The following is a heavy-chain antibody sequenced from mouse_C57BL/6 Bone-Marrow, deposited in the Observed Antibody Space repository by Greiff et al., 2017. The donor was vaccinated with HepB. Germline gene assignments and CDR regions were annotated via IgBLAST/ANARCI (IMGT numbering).Heavy chain of an antibody. Sequence: DVKLVESEGGLVQPGSSMKLSCTASGFTFSDYYMAWVRQVPEKGLEWVANINYDGSSTYYLDSLKSRFIISRDNAKNILYLQMSSLKSEDTATYYCARDGIYDGYHWYFDVWGTGTTVTVSS. D-gene: IGHD2-3*01. CDR2: INYDGSST. CDR3: ARDGIYDGYHWYFDV. J-gene: IGHJ1*03. V-gene: IGHV5-16*01. CDR1: GFTFSDYY.